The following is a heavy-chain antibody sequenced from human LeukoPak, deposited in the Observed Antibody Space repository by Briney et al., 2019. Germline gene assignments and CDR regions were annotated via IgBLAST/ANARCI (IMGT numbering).Heavy chain of an antibody. V-gene: IGHV1-8*01. CDR2: INPNSGNT. Sequence: ASVKVSCKASGYTFTSYDINWVRQATGQGLEWMGWINPNSGNTGYAQKFQGRVTMTRNTSISTAYMELRSLRSEDTAVYYCARGQRPSITIFGVVTRKYYFDHWGQGTLVTVSS. CDR1: GYTFTSYD. CDR3: ARGQRPSITIFGVVTRKYYFDH. J-gene: IGHJ4*02. D-gene: IGHD3-3*01.